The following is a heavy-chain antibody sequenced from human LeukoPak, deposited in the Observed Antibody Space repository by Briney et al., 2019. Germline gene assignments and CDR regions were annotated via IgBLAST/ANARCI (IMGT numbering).Heavy chain of an antibody. CDR1: EFTLSGSA. V-gene: IGHV3-73*01. J-gene: IGHJ4*02. Sequence: GGSLRLSCEASEFTLSGSAMHWVRQASGRGLEWLGRIRSKANNYATAYAASVKGRFTISRDDSKNTAYLQMNSLKTEDTAVYYCLTGPFDYWGQGTPVTVSS. CDR2: IRSKANNYAT. CDR3: LTGPFDY.